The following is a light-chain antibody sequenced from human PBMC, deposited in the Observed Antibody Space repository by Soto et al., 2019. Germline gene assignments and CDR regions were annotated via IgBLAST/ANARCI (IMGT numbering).Light chain of an antibody. Sequence: EIVLTQSPGTLSLSPGARAPLSCRASQSVSSSYLAWYQQKPGQAPRLLIYLASSRATGIPDRFSGSGSGTEFTLTISSLQSEDFAVYRCQQYHYWPITFGQGTRLEIK. CDR3: QQYHYWPIT. CDR2: LAS. J-gene: IGKJ5*01. V-gene: IGKV3-20*01. CDR1: QSVSSSY.